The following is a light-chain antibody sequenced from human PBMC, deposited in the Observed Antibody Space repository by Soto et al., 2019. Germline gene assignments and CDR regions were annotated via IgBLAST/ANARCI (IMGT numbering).Light chain of an antibody. CDR3: SSYTATSTLRV. CDR2: EVR. V-gene: IGLV2-14*01. Sequence: QSALTQPASVSGSPGQSITLSCTGTSSDVGGHNYVSWYQQHPGKAPKLLIYEVRVRPSGVSIRFSGSKSANTASLTISGLQAEDEADYYCSSYTATSTLRVFGGGTKLTVL. CDR1: SSDVGGHNY. J-gene: IGLJ2*01.